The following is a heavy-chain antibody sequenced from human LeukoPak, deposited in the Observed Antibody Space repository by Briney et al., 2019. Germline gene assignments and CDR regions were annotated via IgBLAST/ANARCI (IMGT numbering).Heavy chain of an antibody. J-gene: IGHJ3*02. CDR1: GYTFTSYA. Sequence: ASVKVSCKASGYTFTSYAMNWVRQAPGQGLEWMGWINTNTGNPTYAQGFTGRFVFSLDTSVSTAYLQISSLKAEDTAVYYCARGPSEGYYYDSSGYHDAFDIWGQGTMVTVSS. CDR3: ARGPSEGYYYDSSGYHDAFDI. D-gene: IGHD3-22*01. V-gene: IGHV7-4-1*02. CDR2: INTNTGNP.